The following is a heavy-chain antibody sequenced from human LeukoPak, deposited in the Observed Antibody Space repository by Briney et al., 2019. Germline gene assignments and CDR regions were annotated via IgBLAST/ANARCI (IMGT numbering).Heavy chain of an antibody. CDR2: IKSKTEGGTT. Sequence: GGSLRLSCLTPGFTFANASMSWVRQAPGKGLQWVGLIKSKTEGGTTFYAAPVKDRFRISRDDGRNTLYLQMNSLTVGDTGVYYCTTGNPWGQGTLVTVSS. CDR3: TTGNP. V-gene: IGHV3-15*01. CDR1: GFTFANAS. J-gene: IGHJ5*02.